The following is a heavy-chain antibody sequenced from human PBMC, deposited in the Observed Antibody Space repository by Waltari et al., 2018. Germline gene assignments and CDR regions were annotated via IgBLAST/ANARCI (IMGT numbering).Heavy chain of an antibody. CDR2: IYYSGGT. J-gene: IGHJ3*02. CDR1: GGSISSGGYY. D-gene: IGHD5-18*01. Sequence: QVQLQESGPGLVKPSQTLSLTCTVSGGSISSGGYYWSWIRQHPGKGLEWIGYIYYSGGTYYNPSLKSRVTISVDTSKNQFSLKLSSVTAADTAVYYCARDSTAMGAFDIWGQGTMVTVSS. CDR3: ARDSTAMGAFDI. V-gene: IGHV4-31*03.